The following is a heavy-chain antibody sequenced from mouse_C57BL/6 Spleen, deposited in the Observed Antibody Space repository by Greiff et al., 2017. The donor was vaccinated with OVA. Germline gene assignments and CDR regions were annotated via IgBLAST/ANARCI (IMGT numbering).Heavy chain of an antibody. V-gene: IGHV5-12*01. CDR2: ISNGGGST. CDR3: ARHITTVVATNFDV. Sequence: DVMLVESGGGLVQPGGSLKLSCAASGFTFSDYYMYWVRQTPEKRLEWVAYISNGGGSTYYPDTVKGRFTISRDNAKNTLYLQMSRLKSEDTAMYYCARHITTVVATNFDVWGTGTTVTVSS. D-gene: IGHD1-1*01. J-gene: IGHJ1*03. CDR1: GFTFSDYY.